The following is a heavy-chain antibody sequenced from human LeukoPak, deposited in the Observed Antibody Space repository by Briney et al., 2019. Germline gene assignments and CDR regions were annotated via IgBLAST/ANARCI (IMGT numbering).Heavy chain of an antibody. Sequence: ASVKVSCKASGGTFSSYAISWVRQAPGQGLEWMGRIIPILGIANYAQKFQGRVTITADKSTSTAYMELSSLSSEDTATYYCARDNFGDFAPGAFDMWGQGTMVTVSS. D-gene: IGHD1-1*01. J-gene: IGHJ3*02. CDR1: GGTFSSYA. CDR2: IIPILGIA. V-gene: IGHV1-69*04. CDR3: ARDNFGDFAPGAFDM.